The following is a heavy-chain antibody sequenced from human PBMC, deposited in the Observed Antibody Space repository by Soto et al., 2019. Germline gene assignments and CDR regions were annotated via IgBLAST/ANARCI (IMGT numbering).Heavy chain of an antibody. Sequence: QVQLQESGPGLVKPSQTLSLTCSISGGSISSGDNYWSWIRQPPGKCLEWIGYIHSSGSTFYNPSLKSRVTISIDTSKNQFSLKLSSVTAADTAVYSCARGTYFDSAWGTYRVGSSGCFDYWGQGTLVSVSS. V-gene: IGHV4-30-4*01. CDR2: IHSSGST. J-gene: IGHJ4*02. CDR3: ARGTYFDSAWGTYRVGSSGCFDY. CDR1: GGSISSGDNY. D-gene: IGHD3-16*02.